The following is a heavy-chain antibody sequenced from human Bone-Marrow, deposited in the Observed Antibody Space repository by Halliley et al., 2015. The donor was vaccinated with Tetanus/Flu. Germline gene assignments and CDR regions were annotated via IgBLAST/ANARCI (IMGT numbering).Heavy chain of an antibody. D-gene: IGHD2-2*01. CDR2: VSLDGNKK. J-gene: IGHJ6*02. CDR1: GFTFHYRG. CDR3: AKDIAEGRASSSVYGMDV. Sequence: SLRLSCTASGFTFHYRGMHWVRQAPGKGLEWVALVSLDGNKKYYGDSVQGRFIISRDNSKNPVYLQMSSLRPEDTGVYFCAKDIAEGRASSSVYGMDVWGQGTTVTVSS. V-gene: IGHV3-30*18.